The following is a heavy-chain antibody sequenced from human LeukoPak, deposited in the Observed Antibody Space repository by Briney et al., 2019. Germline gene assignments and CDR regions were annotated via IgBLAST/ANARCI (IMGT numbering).Heavy chain of an antibody. D-gene: IGHD5-18*01. V-gene: IGHV4-59*01. CDR2: IYYSGST. J-gene: IGHJ6*02. CDR1: GGSISSYY. CDR3: ARGGIQLWFRPAYYYGMDV. Sequence: SETLSLTCTVSGGSISSYYWSWIRQPPGKGLEWIGYIYYSGSTNYNPSLKSRVTISVDTSKNQFSLKLSSVTAADTAVYYCARGGIQLWFRPAYYYGMDVWGQGTTVTVS.